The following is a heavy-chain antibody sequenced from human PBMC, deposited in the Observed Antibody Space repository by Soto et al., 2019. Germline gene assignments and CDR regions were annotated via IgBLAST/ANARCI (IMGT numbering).Heavy chain of an antibody. CDR3: ARESYYYYDSSGYYHYFDY. CDR2: INHSGST. CDR1: GGSFSGYY. D-gene: IGHD3-22*01. V-gene: IGHV4-34*01. Sequence: PSETLSLTCAVFGGSFSGYYWNWIRQPPGKGLEWIGEINHSGSTNYNPSLKSRVTISVDTSKNQFSLKLSSVTAADTAVYYCARESYYYYDSSGYYHYFDYWGQGTLVTVSS. J-gene: IGHJ4*02.